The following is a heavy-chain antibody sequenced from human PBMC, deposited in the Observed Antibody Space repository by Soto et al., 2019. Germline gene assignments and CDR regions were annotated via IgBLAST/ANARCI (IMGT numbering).Heavy chain of an antibody. V-gene: IGHV3-15*01. D-gene: IGHD2-21*01. J-gene: IGHJ3*02. CDR3: TTLFGLLDAFDI. CDR2: IKSKTDGGTT. Sequence: PGGSLRLSCAASGFTFSNAWMSWVRQAPGKGLEWVGRIKSKTDGGTTGYAAPVKGRFTISRDDSKNTLYLQMNSLKTEDTAVYYCTTLFGLLDAFDIWGQGTMVTVSS. CDR1: GFTFSNAW.